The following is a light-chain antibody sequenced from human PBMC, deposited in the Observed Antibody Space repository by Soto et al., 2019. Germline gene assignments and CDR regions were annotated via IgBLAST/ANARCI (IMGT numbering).Light chain of an antibody. Sequence: QSALTQPASVSGSPEQSITISCAGTSSDVGSYNYVSWYQQHPGKAPKLMIYQVSDRPLGVSNRFSGSKSGNTASLTISGLQAEDEAYYYCSTYTGSTTAVVFGGGTKVTVL. J-gene: IGLJ2*01. CDR2: QVS. CDR3: STYTGSTTAVV. CDR1: SSDVGSYNY. V-gene: IGLV2-14*01.